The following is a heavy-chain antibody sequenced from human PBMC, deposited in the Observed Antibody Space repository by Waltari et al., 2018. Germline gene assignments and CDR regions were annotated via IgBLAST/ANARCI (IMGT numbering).Heavy chain of an antibody. CDR1: GFTFSSYA. D-gene: IGHD6-19*01. J-gene: IGHJ4*02. CDR3: ASAHSSGWYGTMGY. Sequence: QVQLVESGGGVVEPGRSLRLSCAASGFTFSSYAMHWVRQAPGKGLEWVAVISYDGSNKYYADSVKCRFTISRDNSKNTLYLQMNSLRAEDTAVYYCASAHSSGWYGTMGYWGQGTLVTVSS. CDR2: ISYDGSNK. V-gene: IGHV3-30-3*01.